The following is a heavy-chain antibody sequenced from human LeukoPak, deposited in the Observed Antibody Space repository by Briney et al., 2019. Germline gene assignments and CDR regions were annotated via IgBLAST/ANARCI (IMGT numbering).Heavy chain of an antibody. CDR2: MNPNSGNT. CDR1: GYTFTSYD. CDR3: ARARIHSRHWFDP. Sequence: ASVKVSCKASGYTFTSYDINWVRQATGQGLEWMGWMNPNSGNTGYAQKFQGRVTMTRNTSISTAYMELSSLRSEDTAVYYCARARIHSRHWFDPWGQGTLVTVSS. J-gene: IGHJ5*02. V-gene: IGHV1-8*01.